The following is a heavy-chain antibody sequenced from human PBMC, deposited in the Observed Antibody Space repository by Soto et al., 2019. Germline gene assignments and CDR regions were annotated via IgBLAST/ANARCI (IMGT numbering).Heavy chain of an antibody. Sequence: PSETLSLTCTVSGGSIRSYYWSWIRQPPGKGLEWIGYIYYSGSTNYNPSLKSRVTISVDTSKNQFSLKLSSVTAADTAVYYCARSRAGGYSYGSSSYFDYWGQGTLVTVSS. CDR3: ARSRAGGYSYGSSSYFDY. CDR1: GGSIRSYY. CDR2: IYYSGST. D-gene: IGHD5-18*01. V-gene: IGHV4-59*01. J-gene: IGHJ4*02.